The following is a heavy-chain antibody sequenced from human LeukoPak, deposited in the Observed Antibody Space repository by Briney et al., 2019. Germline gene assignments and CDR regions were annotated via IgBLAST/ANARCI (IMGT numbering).Heavy chain of an antibody. V-gene: IGHV1-69*05. CDR2: IIPIFGTA. J-gene: IGHJ4*02. CDR1: GGTFSSYA. CDR3: AREPYSSSWYVNY. Sequence: ASVKVSCKASGGTFSSYAISWVRQAPGQGLEWMGRIIPIFGTANYAQKFQGRVTITTDESTSTAHMELSSLRSEDTAVYYCAREPYSSSWYVNYWGQGTLVTVSS. D-gene: IGHD6-13*01.